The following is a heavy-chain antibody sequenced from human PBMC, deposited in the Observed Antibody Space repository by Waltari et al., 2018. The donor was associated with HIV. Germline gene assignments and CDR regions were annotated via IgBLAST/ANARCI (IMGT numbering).Heavy chain of an antibody. V-gene: IGHV3-21*05. CDR1: GFTFGSFT. Sequence: EVHLVESGGGLVKPGGSVTLSCAASGFTFGSFTLIWVRQAPGTALEWVPLIDGRQTHIYYAASVQARFTIPRDNARNSMYLQMDILSADDTAVYYGVRVFYYGDHDAYVFDSWGQGTLVTVSS. J-gene: IGHJ4*02. D-gene: IGHD3-10*01. CDR2: IDGRQTHI. CDR3: VRVFYYGDHDAYVFDS.